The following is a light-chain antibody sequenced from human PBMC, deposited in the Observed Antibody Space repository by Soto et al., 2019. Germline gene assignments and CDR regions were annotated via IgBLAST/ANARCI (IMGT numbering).Light chain of an antibody. CDR2: GAS. CDR1: QSVSGSC. Sequence: EIVLTQSPGTLSLSPGERATLSCRASQSVSGSCLAWYQQKPGQAPRLLTYGASSRATGIPDRFSGSGSGTDFTLTISRLDPEDFAVYYCQQYGSSPFTFGPGTKVDIK. CDR3: QQYGSSPFT. J-gene: IGKJ3*01. V-gene: IGKV3-20*01.